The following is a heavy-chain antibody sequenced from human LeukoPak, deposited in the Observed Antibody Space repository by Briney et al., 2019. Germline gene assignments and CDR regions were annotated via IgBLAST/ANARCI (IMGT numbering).Heavy chain of an antibody. D-gene: IGHD3-16*02. CDR1: GGSVSSGRYY. J-gene: IGHJ4*02. CDR2: IYYSGNT. V-gene: IGHV4-61*01. Sequence: SETLSLTRTVSGGSVSSGRYYWSWIRQPPGKGLEWIGYIYYSGNTNYNPSLKSRVTIPEDTSKHQFSLKLNCVTAADTARYYCTCFVVKDGAFDYWGQGTLVTVSS. CDR3: TCFVVKDGAFDY.